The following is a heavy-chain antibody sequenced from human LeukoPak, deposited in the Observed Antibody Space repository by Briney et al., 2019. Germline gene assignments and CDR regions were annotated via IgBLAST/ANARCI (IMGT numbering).Heavy chain of an antibody. D-gene: IGHD4-23*01. CDR3: VRELGSDYGGYSP. Sequence: ASETLSLTCSVSGGSMRSDSSFWSWIRQPAGKGLEWIGRIYATGNTNYNPSLERRVTISVDTSKNQFSLELTSVTAADTAVYYCVRELGSDYGGYSPWGQGTLVTASS. J-gene: IGHJ5*02. CDR2: IYATGNT. CDR1: GGSMRSDSSF. V-gene: IGHV4-61*02.